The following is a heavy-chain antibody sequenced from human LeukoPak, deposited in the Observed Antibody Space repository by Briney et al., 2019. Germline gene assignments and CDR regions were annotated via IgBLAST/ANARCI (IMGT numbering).Heavy chain of an antibody. CDR2: ISFNGNEK. D-gene: IGHD1-1*01. Sequence: HPGGSLRLSCAASGFTFSAYTMHWVRQAPGKGLEWVAFISFNGNEKKYGGSVKGRFTISRDNSNNILYLQMTGLRFDDTAVYYCARDRSTTSKFFDPWGQGTLVTVSS. V-gene: IGHV3-30*04. J-gene: IGHJ5*02. CDR1: GFTFSAYT. CDR3: ARDRSTTSKFFDP.